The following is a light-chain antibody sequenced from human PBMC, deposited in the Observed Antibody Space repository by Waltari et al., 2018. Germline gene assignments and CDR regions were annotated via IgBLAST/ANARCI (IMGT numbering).Light chain of an antibody. CDR3: QQRNTWPWT. CDR2: DIS. J-gene: IGKJ1*01. V-gene: IGKV3-11*01. CDR1: QSVSSS. Sequence: EIVLTQSPATLSLSPGERATLSCRAGQSVSSSLAWYQQKPGQAPRLLIYDISDRATGIPARFSGSGSGTDFTLTISSLEPEDFAVYYCQQRNTWPWTFGQGTKVEIK.